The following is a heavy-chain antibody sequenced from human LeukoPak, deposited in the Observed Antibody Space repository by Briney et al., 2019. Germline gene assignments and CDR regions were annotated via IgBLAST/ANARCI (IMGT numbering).Heavy chain of an antibody. Sequence: GGSLRLSCAASGFTFSTYGMSWVRQAPGKGLEWVSAISSSDDTTYYADSVKGRFTISRDNSKNTLYLHMNSLRAEDTALYYCAKNDYYGSGDYYPYLLHWGQGVLVTVSS. D-gene: IGHD3-10*01. CDR1: GFTFSTYG. CDR2: ISSSDDTT. J-gene: IGHJ4*02. CDR3: AKNDYYGSGDYYPYLLH. V-gene: IGHV3-23*01.